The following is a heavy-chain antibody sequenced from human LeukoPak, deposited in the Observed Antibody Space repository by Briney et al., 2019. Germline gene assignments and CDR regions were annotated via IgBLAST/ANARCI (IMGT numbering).Heavy chain of an antibody. Sequence: GGSLRLSCVVSGFTFSSYWMSWVHQAPGKGLEWVANIKQDGSEKYYVDSVKGRLTISRDNAKNSLYLQMNSLRAEDTAVYFCAKFQGHYGDSEYYFDSWGQGALVTVSS. J-gene: IGHJ4*02. D-gene: IGHD3-10*01. CDR3: AKFQGHYGDSEYYFDS. CDR1: GFTFSSYW. CDR2: IKQDGSEK. V-gene: IGHV3-7*01.